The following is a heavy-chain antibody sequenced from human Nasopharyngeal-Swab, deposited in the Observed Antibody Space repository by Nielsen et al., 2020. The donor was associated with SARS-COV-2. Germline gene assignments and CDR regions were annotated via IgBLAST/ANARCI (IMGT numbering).Heavy chain of an antibody. Sequence: SETLSLTCTVSGASISTYYWSWIRQSPGTGLESIGCISYSGTTNYNPSLKNRVIISVDTSNNHLSLKLSSVTAADSAIYYCARSSRDWPPKRGTLDIWGQGTVVTVSS. V-gene: IGHV4-59*01. CDR3: ARSSRDWPPKRGTLDI. J-gene: IGHJ3*02. D-gene: IGHD2-21*02. CDR2: ISYSGTT. CDR1: GASISTYY.